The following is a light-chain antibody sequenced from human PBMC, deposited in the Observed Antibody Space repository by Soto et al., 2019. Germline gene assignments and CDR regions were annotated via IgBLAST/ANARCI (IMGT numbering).Light chain of an antibody. CDR3: SSYAVNKKLL. V-gene: IGLV2-14*01. CDR2: AVS. J-gene: IGLJ2*01. Sequence: QSVLTQPASVSGSPGQSITISCTGTSIDLGGYNYVSWYQQRPGKAPKVMIYAVSNRPSGVSNRFSGSKSGNTASLTISGLQAEDEADYFCSSYAVNKKLLFGGGTKLTVL. CDR1: SIDLGGYNY.